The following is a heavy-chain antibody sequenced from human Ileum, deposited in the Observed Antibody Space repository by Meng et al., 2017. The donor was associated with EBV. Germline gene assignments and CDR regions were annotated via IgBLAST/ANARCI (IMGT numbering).Heavy chain of an antibody. Sequence: QVQLVQSGAEVKKPGASVKFSCKASGYTFTGYYMHWVRQAPGQGLEWMGRINPNSGATEYAQNFQGRVTMTRDTSISTAYMELSRLRSDDTAVYYCARGRRNEPLFDYWGQGTLVTVSS. V-gene: IGHV1-2*06. J-gene: IGHJ4*02. CDR1: GYTFTGYY. CDR2: INPNSGAT. CDR3: ARGRRNEPLFDY. D-gene: IGHD1-14*01.